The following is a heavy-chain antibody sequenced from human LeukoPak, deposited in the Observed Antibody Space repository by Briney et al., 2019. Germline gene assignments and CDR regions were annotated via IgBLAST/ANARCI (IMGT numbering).Heavy chain of an antibody. CDR2: ISGSGGST. D-gene: IGHD3-9*01. J-gene: IGHJ6*02. Sequence: GGSPRLSCAASGFTFSSYAMSWVRQAPGKGLEWVSAISGSGGSTYYADSVKGRFTISRGNSKNTLYLQMNSLRAEDTAVYYCAKRSIRYFDWTSGMDVWGQGTTVTVSS. CDR1: GFTFSSYA. V-gene: IGHV3-23*01. CDR3: AKRSIRYFDWTSGMDV.